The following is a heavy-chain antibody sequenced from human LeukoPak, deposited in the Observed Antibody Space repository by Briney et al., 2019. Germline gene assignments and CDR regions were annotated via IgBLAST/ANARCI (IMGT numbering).Heavy chain of an antibody. V-gene: IGHV1-2*02. Sequence: ASVKVSCKASGYTFTGYYMHWVRQAPGQGLGWMGWINPNSGGTNYAQKFQGRVTMTRDTSISTAYMELSRLRSDDTAVYYCARDPGDYALTDYWGQGTLVTVSS. D-gene: IGHD4-17*01. CDR1: GYTFTGYY. CDR2: INPNSGGT. J-gene: IGHJ4*02. CDR3: ARDPGDYALTDY.